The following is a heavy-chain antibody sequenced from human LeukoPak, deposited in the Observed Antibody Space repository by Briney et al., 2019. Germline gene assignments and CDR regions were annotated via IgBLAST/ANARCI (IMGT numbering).Heavy chain of an antibody. J-gene: IGHJ4*02. CDR2: ISYDGSNK. D-gene: IGHD3-22*01. CDR3: AKDLSAAPNYYDSSGYLDY. Sequence: SGGSLRLSCAASGFTFSSYGMHWVRQAPGKGLEWVAVISYDGSNKYYADSVKGRFTISRDNSKNTLYLQMNSLRAEDTAVYYCAKDLSAAPNYYDSSGYLDYWGQGTLVTVSS. V-gene: IGHV3-30*18. CDR1: GFTFSSYG.